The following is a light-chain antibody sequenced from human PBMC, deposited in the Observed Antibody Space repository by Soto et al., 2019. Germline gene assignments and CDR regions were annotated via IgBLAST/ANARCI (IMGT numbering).Light chain of an antibody. Sequence: EIVMTQSPATLSVSPGERATLSCRASQSVSSNLAWYQQKPGQAPRLLIYGASTRATGIPARFSGGGSGAEFTLTISSLQSEDSAVYYCQQYNDWPWTFGQGTKVDI. CDR1: QSVSSN. CDR3: QQYNDWPWT. CDR2: GAS. V-gene: IGKV3-15*01. J-gene: IGKJ1*01.